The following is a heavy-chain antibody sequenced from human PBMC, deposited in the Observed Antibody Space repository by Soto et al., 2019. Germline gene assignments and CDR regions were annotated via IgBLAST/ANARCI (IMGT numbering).Heavy chain of an antibody. D-gene: IGHD3-9*01. CDR3: ARDHSMSTGFFKRVFDL. J-gene: IGHJ4*02. CDR2: ISAYNGNT. V-gene: IGHV1-18*01. CDR1: GYTFTSYG. Sequence: ASVKVSCKASGYTFTSYGISWARQAHGQVLEWMGWISAYNGNTNYAQKLQGRVTMTTDTSTSTAYMELRSLRSDDTAVYFCARDHSMSTGFFKRVFDLWRQGALVTVSS.